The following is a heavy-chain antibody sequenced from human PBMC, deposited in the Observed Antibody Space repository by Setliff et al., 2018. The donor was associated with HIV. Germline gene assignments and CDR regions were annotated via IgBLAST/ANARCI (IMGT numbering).Heavy chain of an antibody. CDR1: GGSISSYF. Sequence: KPSETLSLTCTVSGGSISSYFWSWIRQPPGKGLEWIGYIYYSGSTNYNPSLKSRVTMSVDTSKNQFSLKLSSVTAADTAVYYCASTYYYDSLHFHHWGQGTLVTVSS. D-gene: IGHD3-22*01. CDR2: IYYSGST. CDR3: ASTYYYDSLHFHH. J-gene: IGHJ1*01. V-gene: IGHV4-59*01.